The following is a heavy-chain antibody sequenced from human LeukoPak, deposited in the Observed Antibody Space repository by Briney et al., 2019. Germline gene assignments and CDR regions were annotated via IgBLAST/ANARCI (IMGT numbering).Heavy chain of an antibody. J-gene: IGHJ6*02. V-gene: IGHV3-15*01. D-gene: IGHD5-18*01. CDR3: SSRGYSPDYYYYGMDV. CDR1: GFTFSSYA. Sequence: PGGSLRLSCAASGFTFSSYAMSWVRQAPGKGLEWVGRIKSKTDGGTTDYAAPVKGRFTISRDDSKNTLYLQMNSLKTEDTAVYYCSSRGYSPDYYYYGMDVWGQGTTVTVSS. CDR2: IKSKTDGGTT.